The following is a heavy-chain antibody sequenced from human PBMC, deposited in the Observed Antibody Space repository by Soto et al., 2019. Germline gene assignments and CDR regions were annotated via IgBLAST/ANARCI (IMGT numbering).Heavy chain of an antibody. J-gene: IGHJ4*02. CDR1: GFPFSSYG. CDR2: IWYDGSNK. Sequence: PGGSLRLSCAASGFPFSSYGMHWVRQAPGKGLEWVAVIWYDGSNKYYADSVKGRFTISRDNSKNTLYLQMNSLRAEDTAVYYCASTYYYDSSGAIDYWGQGTLVTVSS. D-gene: IGHD3-22*01. CDR3: ASTYYYDSSGAIDY. V-gene: IGHV3-33*01.